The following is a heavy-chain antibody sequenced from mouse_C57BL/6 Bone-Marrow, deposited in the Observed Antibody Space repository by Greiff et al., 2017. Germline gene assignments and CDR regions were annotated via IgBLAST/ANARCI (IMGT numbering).Heavy chain of an antibody. CDR1: GFTFSSYA. V-gene: IGHV5-4*03. Sequence: EVKVVESGGGLVKPGGSLKLSCAASGFTFSSYAMSWVRQTPEKRLEWVATISDGGSYTYYPDNVKGRFTISRDNAKNNLYLQMSHLKSEDTAMYYCASITTVVNYAMDYWGQGTSVTVSS. CDR2: ISDGGSYT. CDR3: ASITTVVNYAMDY. J-gene: IGHJ4*01. D-gene: IGHD1-1*01.